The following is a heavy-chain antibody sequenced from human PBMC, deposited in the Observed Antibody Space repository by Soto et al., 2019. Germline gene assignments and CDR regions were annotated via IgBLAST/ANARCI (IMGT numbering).Heavy chain of an antibody. CDR2: ISPDGGIK. CDR1: GSSFSSYT. CDR3: ASELITDYTSGWSVPDD. D-gene: IGHD6-19*01. V-gene: IGHV3-30-3*01. Sequence: QVQLEESGGGVVQPGRSLRLTCVASGSSFSSYTMHWVRQAPGKGLEWVAVISPDGGIKYHADSVKGRFTISRDNSKSTLYLQMNSLRGEDTAVYYCASELITDYTSGWSVPDDWGQGTLVTVFS. J-gene: IGHJ4*02.